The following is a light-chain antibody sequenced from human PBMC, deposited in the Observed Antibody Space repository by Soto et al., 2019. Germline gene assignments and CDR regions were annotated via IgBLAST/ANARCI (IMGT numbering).Light chain of an antibody. J-gene: IGLJ2*01. CDR1: SGSIASNY. CDR2: EDN. CDR3: QSYDSSSVV. Sequence: NFMLTQPHSVSESPGKTVTISCTGSSGSIASNYVQWYQQRPGSAPTTVIYEDNXRPSGXXXRFSGSIDSSSNSASLTISGLKTEDEADYYCQSYDSSSVVFGGGTKLTVL. V-gene: IGLV6-57*02.